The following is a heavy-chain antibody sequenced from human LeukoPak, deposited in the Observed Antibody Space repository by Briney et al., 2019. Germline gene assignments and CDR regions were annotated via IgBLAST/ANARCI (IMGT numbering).Heavy chain of an antibody. V-gene: IGHV1-69*01. CDR3: ARDLRCSSTSCYTDGDGY. D-gene: IGHD2-2*02. Sequence: GSSVKVSCKASGGTFSSYAISWVRQAPGQGLEWMGGIIPIFGTANYAQKFQGRVTITADGSTSTAYMELSSLRSEDTAVYYCARDLRCSSTSCYTDGDGYWGQGTLVTVSS. J-gene: IGHJ4*02. CDR2: IIPIFGTA. CDR1: GGTFSSYA.